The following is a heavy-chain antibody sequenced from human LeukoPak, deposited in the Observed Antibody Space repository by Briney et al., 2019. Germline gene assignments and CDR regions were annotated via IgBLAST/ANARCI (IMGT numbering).Heavy chain of an antibody. CDR2: IHHSGNI. CDR1: GYSISSGYY. D-gene: IGHD3-10*01. Sequence: ASETLSLTCTVSGYSISSGYYWGWIRQSPGKGLEWIGNIHHSGNIYYNVSLKSRVTISVHTSNNQFSLNLNSVTAADTAVYYCARLGYGSGSYYTYYYYYMDVWGKGTTVTISS. CDR3: ARLGYGSGSYYTYYYYYMDV. V-gene: IGHV4-38-2*02. J-gene: IGHJ6*03.